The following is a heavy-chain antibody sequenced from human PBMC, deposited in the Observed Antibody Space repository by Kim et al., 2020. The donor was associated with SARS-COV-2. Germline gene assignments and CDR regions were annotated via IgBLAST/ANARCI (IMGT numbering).Heavy chain of an antibody. J-gene: IGHJ4*02. D-gene: IGHD3-10*01. CDR3: ARDVSGSGNRGGAC. V-gene: IGHV1-46*01. CDR2: INPSGGTT. Sequence: ASVKVSCKASGYTFTNYYVHWVRQAPGQGLEWMGIINPSGGTTKYAQKFQGRVTMTRDTSTGTVYMELSSLRSEDTAVYYCARDVSGSGNRGGACWGRGT. CDR1: GYTFTNYY.